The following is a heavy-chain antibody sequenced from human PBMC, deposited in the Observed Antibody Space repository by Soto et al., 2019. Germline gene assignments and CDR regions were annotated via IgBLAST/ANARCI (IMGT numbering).Heavy chain of an antibody. J-gene: IGHJ4*02. CDR2: INGGNGDT. CDR1: GYTFTGYA. D-gene: IGHD2-2*01. CDR3: ARGYCSSTSCQYYFDF. V-gene: IGHV1-3*01. Sequence: ASVKVSCKASGYTFTGYAIHWVRQAPGQRHEWMGWINGGNGDTKYSQKFQGRVTITRDTSASTAYMELTSLGSEDTAVYHCARGYCSSTSCQYYFDFWGQGTLVTVSS.